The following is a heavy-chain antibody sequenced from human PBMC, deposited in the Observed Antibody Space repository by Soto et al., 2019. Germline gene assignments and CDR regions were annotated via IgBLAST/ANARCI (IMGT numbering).Heavy chain of an antibody. Sequence: QVQLQESGPGLVKPSETLSLTCTVSGGSVSSGSYQWTWIRQPPGKGLEWIGYIHVSGSTNDNPSLKGRVTMSIDTSKNQFSLKLSSVTAADKAVYYCARDGHGMDVWGQGTKVTVSS. CDR2: IHVSGST. CDR3: ARDGHGMDV. J-gene: IGHJ6*02. CDR1: GGSVSSGSYQ. V-gene: IGHV4-61*01.